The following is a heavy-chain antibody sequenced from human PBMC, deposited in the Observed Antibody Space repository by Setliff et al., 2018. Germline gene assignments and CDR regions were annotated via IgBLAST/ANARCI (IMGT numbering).Heavy chain of an antibody. J-gene: IGHJ4*02. Sequence: ASVKVSCKASGYTFTSYDINWVRQATGQGLEWMGWMNPNSGNTGYAQKFQGRVTMTRNTSISTAYMDLSSLRYEDTAVYYCARAQSWSGGPYYFDNWGQGTLVTVSS. CDR1: GYTFTSYD. D-gene: IGHD3-3*01. V-gene: IGHV1-8*02. CDR2: MNPNSGNT. CDR3: ARAQSWSGGPYYFDN.